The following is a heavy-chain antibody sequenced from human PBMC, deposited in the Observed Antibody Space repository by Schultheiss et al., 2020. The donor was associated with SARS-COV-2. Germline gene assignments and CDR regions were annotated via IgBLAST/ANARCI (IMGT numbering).Heavy chain of an antibody. CDR2: IWYDGSNK. V-gene: IGHV3-33*08. Sequence: GESLKISCAASGFTFSSYGMHWVRQAPGKGLEWVAVIWYDGSNKYYGDSVKGRFTISRDNSKNTLYLQMGSLRAEDMAVYYCARDGGGNSAYWYFDLWGRGTLVTVSS. D-gene: IGHD4-23*01. J-gene: IGHJ2*01. CDR1: GFTFSSYG. CDR3: ARDGGGNSAYWYFDL.